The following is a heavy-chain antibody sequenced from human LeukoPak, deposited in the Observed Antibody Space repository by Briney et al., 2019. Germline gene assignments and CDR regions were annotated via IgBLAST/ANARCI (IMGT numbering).Heavy chain of an antibody. CDR1: GFTFRTFG. D-gene: IGHD1-7*01. CDR2: TGLYGDGE. V-gene: IGHV3-7*01. J-gene: IGHJ5*02. CDR3: ARWNYAYDR. Sequence: GGSLRLSCVASGFTFRTFGMAWVRQAPGKGLEWVAHTGLYGDGEYAESVRGRFTISRDNAKSSVYLETNSLRAEDTALYYCARWNYAYDRWGRGTLVSVSS.